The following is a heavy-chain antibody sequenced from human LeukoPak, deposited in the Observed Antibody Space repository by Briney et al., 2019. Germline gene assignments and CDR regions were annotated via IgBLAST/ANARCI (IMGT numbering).Heavy chain of an antibody. J-gene: IGHJ3*02. V-gene: IGHV4-4*07. Sequence: PSETLSLTCTVSGGSFSTYFWSWVRQPAGKGLEWIGRISVSGSPDYNPSLKSRVTMSVDTSKNQFPLKLSSVTAADTAVYYFDRAMPGGFDIWGQGTMVTVSS. CDR3: DRAMPGGFDI. CDR2: ISVSGSP. D-gene: IGHD2-15*01. CDR1: GGSFSTYF.